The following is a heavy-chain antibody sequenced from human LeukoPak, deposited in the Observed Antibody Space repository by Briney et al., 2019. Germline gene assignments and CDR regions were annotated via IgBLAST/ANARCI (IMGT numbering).Heavy chain of an antibody. CDR3: ASISTYYYDSSGYP. CDR2: ISSSSSYL. CDR1: GFTFSSYS. D-gene: IGHD3-22*01. V-gene: IGHV3-21*01. J-gene: IGHJ5*02. Sequence: GGSLRLSCAASGFTFSSYSMNWVRQAPGKGLEWVSSISSSSSYLYYADSVKGRFTISRDNAKNSLYLQMNSLRAEDTAVYYCASISTYYYDSSGYPWGQGTLVTVSS.